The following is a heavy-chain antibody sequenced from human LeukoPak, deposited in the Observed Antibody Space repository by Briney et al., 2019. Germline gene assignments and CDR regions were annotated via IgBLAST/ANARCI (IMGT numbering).Heavy chain of an antibody. D-gene: IGHD4-17*01. CDR3: ARAPYLKTHDYGDYEVDAFDI. V-gene: IGHV1-2*02. Sequence: ASVKVSCKASGYTFTGYYMHWLRQAPGQGLEWMGWINPNSGGTNYAQKFQGRVTITTDESMSTAYMELSSLRSEDTAVYYCARAPYLKTHDYGDYEVDAFDIWGQGTMVTVSS. J-gene: IGHJ3*02. CDR2: INPNSGGT. CDR1: GYTFTGYY.